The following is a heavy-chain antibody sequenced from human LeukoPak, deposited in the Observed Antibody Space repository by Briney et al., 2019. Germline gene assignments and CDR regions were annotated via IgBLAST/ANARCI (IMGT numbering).Heavy chain of an antibody. V-gene: IGHV4-61*01. CDR3: ARVGSRGSGSYCSDY. D-gene: IGHD3-10*01. Sequence: SETLSLTCTVSGGSVSSGSYYWSWIRQPPGKGLEWIGYIYYSGSTNYNPSLKSRVTISVDTSKNQFSLKLSSVTAADTAVYYCARVGSRGSGSYCSDYWGQGTLVTVSS. J-gene: IGHJ4*02. CDR2: IYYSGST. CDR1: GGSVSSGSYY.